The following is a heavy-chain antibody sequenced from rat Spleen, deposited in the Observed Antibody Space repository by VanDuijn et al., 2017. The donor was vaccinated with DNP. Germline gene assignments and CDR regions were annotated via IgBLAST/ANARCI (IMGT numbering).Heavy chain of an antibody. CDR3: VTRGPAQGDMDA. D-gene: IGHD4-1*01. J-gene: IGHJ4*01. V-gene: IGHV5-31*01. CDR1: GFTFNNDW. CDR2: ITTGGDIT. Sequence: EVQLVESGGDPVQPGRSLTLSCVVSGFTFNNDWMTWVRQVPGKGLEWVASITTGGDITYYPDSVKGRFTVSRDNAKSTLYLQMDSLRSEDTATYYCVTRGPAQGDMDAWGQGTSVTVSS.